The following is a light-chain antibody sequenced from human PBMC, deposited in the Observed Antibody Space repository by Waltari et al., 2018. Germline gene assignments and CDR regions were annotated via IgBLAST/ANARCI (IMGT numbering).Light chain of an antibody. J-gene: IGLJ2*01. CDR2: SNT. V-gene: IGLV1-44*01. Sequence: QSVLTQPPSASGTPGQRVTISCSGSSSNIGSNTVNWYQQLPGTAPNLLIYSNTQRPSGVPDRVSGSKSGTSASLAISGLQSEDEAAYYCAAWDDSLNGVVFGGGTKLTVL. CDR3: AAWDDSLNGVV. CDR1: SSNIGSNT.